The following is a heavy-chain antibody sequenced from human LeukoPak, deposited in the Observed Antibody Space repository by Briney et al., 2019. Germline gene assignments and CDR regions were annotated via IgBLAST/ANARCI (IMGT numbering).Heavy chain of an antibody. J-gene: IGHJ4*02. V-gene: IGHV4-39*01. CDR1: GGSISSSSYY. CDR2: IYYSGST. CDR3: ASDVRFLEWS. Sequence: PSGTLSLTCTVSGGSISSSSYYWGWIRQPPGKGLEWIGSIYYSGSTYYNPSLKSRVTISVDTSKNQFSLKLSSVTAADTAVYYCASDVRFLEWSWGQGALVTVSS. D-gene: IGHD3-3*01.